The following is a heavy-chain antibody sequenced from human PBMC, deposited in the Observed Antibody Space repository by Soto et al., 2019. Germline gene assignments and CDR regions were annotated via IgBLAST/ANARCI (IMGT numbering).Heavy chain of an antibody. J-gene: IGHJ4*02. D-gene: IGHD2-2*01. V-gene: IGHV3-7*01. Sequence: PGGSLRLSCAVSGFTFSSYWMSWFRQAPGKGLEWVANIKQDGSEKYYVDSVKGRFTISRDNAKNSLYLQLNSLRAEDTAVYFCASRLPYCGSTACYRVFDYWGQGTLVTVSS. CDR1: GFTFSSYW. CDR3: ASRLPYCGSTACYRVFDY. CDR2: IKQDGSEK.